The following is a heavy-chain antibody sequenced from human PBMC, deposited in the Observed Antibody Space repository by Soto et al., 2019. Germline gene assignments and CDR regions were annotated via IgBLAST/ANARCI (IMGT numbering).Heavy chain of an antibody. CDR3: AKELGYGSGSYYYYYYGMDV. CDR2: ISYDGSNK. Sequence: QVQLVESGGGVVQPGRSLRLSCAASGFTFSSYGMHWVRQAPGKGLEWVAVISYDGSNKYYADSVKGRFTISRDNSKNTLYLQMNSLRAEDTAVYYCAKELGYGSGSYYYYYYGMDVWGQGTTVTVSS. V-gene: IGHV3-30*18. CDR1: GFTFSSYG. J-gene: IGHJ6*02. D-gene: IGHD3-10*01.